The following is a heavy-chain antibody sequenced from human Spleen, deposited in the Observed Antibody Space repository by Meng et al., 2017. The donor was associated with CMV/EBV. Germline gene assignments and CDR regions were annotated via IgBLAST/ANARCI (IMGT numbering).Heavy chain of an antibody. CDR3: ARDTCANAVCYGATDY. J-gene: IGHJ4*02. V-gene: IGHV1-2*02. D-gene: IGHD2-8*01. Sequence: ASVKVSCKASGYTFIGYYIHWVRQAPGQGLEWMGWINPNGGDTYYAQKLRGRVTMTRDTSLSTAYMELSRLRSDDTALYYCARDTCANAVCYGATDYWGQGALVTVSS. CDR1: GYTFIGYY. CDR2: INPNGGDT.